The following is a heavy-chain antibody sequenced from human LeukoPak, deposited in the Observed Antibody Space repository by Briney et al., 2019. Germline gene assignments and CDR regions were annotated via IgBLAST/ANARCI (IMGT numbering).Heavy chain of an antibody. CDR2: ISSSSSYI. Sequence: PGGSLRLSCAASGFTFSSYSINWVRQAPGKGLEWVSSISSSSSYIYYADSVKGRFTISRDNAKNSLYLQMNSLRAEDTAVYYCARDGYCSSTSCYKGLNFDYWGQGTLVTVSS. CDR1: GFTFSSYS. V-gene: IGHV3-21*01. J-gene: IGHJ4*02. D-gene: IGHD2-2*02. CDR3: ARDGYCSSTSCYKGLNFDY.